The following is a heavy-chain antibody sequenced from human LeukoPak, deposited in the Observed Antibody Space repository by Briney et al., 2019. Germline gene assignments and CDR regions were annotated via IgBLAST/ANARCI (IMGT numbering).Heavy chain of an antibody. V-gene: IGHV4-39*01. Sequence: PSETLSLTCTVSGGSISSSSYYWGWIRQPPGKGLEWIGSIYYSGSIYYNPSLKSRVTISVDTSKNQFSLKLSSVTAADTAVYYCARPRGCDTPIDYWGQGTLVTVSS. CDR3: ARPRGCDTPIDY. J-gene: IGHJ4*02. D-gene: IGHD5-18*01. CDR1: GGSISSSSYY. CDR2: IYYSGSI.